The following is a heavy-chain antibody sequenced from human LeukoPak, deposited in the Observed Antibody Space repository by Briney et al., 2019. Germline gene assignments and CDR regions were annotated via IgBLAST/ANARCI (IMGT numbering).Heavy chain of an antibody. J-gene: IGHJ4*02. D-gene: IGHD6-19*01. Sequence: GGSLRLSCAASGFTFSSYWMSWVRQAPGKGLEWVANIKQDGSEKYYVDSVKGRFTISRDNAKNSLYLQMNSLRAEDKAVYYCARVPLYSSGWYYFDYWGQGTLVTVSS. CDR2: IKQDGSEK. CDR1: GFTFSSYW. CDR3: ARVPLYSSGWYYFDY. V-gene: IGHV3-7*01.